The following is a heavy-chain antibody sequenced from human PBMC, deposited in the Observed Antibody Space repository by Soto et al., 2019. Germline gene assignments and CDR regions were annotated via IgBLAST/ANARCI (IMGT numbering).Heavy chain of an antibody. Sequence: ASVKVSCKASGYTFTSYYMHWVRQAPGQGLEWMGIINPSGGSTSYAQKFQGRVTMARDTSTSTVYMELSSLRSEDTAVYYCARDRRREQLVRDYYYGMDVWGQGTTVTVSS. CDR3: ARDRRREQLVRDYYYGMDV. V-gene: IGHV1-46*01. CDR1: GYTFTSYY. CDR2: INPSGGST. D-gene: IGHD6-6*01. J-gene: IGHJ6*02.